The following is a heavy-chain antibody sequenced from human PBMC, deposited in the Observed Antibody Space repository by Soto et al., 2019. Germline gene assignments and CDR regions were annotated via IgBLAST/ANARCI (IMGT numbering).Heavy chain of an antibody. J-gene: IGHJ5*02. D-gene: IGHD2-15*01. CDR2: INPNSGGT. CDR1: GYTFTGYY. V-gene: IGHV1-2*02. CDR3: ARSAKRGNWFDP. Sequence: QVQLVQSGAEVKKPGASVKVSCKASGYTFTGYYMHWVRQAPGQGLEWMGWINPNSGGTNYAQKIQGRVTMTRDTSISTAYMELSRLRSDDTAVYYCARSAKRGNWFDPWGQGTLVTVYS.